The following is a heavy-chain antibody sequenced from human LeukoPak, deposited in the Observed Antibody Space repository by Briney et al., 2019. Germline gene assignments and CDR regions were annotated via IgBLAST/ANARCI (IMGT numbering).Heavy chain of an antibody. V-gene: IGHV4-34*01. J-gene: IGHJ4*02. CDR3: ARDSLGLWFGELLSPPVLNQ. Sequence: SETLSLTCAVYGGSFSGYYWSWIRQPPGKGLEWIGEINHSGSTNYNPSLKSRVTISVDTSKNQFSLKLSAVTAADTAVYYCARDSLGLWFGELLSPPVLNQWGQGTLVTVSS. D-gene: IGHD3-10*01. CDR2: INHSGST. CDR1: GGSFSGYY.